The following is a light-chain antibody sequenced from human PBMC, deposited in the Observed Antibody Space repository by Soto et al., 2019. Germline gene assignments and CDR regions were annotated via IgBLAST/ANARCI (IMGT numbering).Light chain of an antibody. CDR1: SNDIGGYNY. CDR2: EVS. V-gene: IGLV2-14*01. Sequence: QSALTQPASASGSPGQSITISCTGTSNDIGGYNYVSWYQQYPGKAPKLLIYEVSNRPSGVSNRFSGSKSGNTASLTISGLQAEDEADYYCSSYITGSTPVIFGGGTKLTVL. J-gene: IGLJ2*01. CDR3: SSYITGSTPVI.